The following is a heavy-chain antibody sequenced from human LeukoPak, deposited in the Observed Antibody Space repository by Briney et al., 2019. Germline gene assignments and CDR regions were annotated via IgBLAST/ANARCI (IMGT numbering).Heavy chain of an antibody. V-gene: IGHV4-61*02. CDR3: ASRGDGKQVDY. CDR2: IYTSGST. J-gene: IGHJ4*02. Sequence: SETLSLTCTVSGGSISSGSYYWSWIRQPAGKGLEWIGRIYTSGSTNYNPSLKNRVTISVDTSKNQFSLKLSSVTAADTAVYYCASRGDGKQVDYWGQGTLVTVSS. CDR1: GGSISSGSYY. D-gene: IGHD5-24*01.